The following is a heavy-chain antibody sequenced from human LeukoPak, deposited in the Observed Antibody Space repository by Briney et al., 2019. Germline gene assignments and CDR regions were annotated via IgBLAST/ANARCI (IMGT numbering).Heavy chain of an antibody. Sequence: ASVKVSCKASGYTFTGYSIYWVRQTPGQKLEWMGWINPKTGTANSAQKFQGRVTMTRDTSISTAYMELSRLRSDDTAVYYCARDAFSQWELLDRLGFDPWGQGTLVTVSS. J-gene: IGHJ5*02. CDR1: GYTFTGYS. CDR2: INPKTGTA. V-gene: IGHV1-2*02. D-gene: IGHD1-26*01. CDR3: ARDAFSQWELLDRLGFDP.